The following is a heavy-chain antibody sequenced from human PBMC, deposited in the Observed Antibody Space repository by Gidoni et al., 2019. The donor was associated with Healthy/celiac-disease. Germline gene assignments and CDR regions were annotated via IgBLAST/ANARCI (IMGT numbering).Heavy chain of an antibody. CDR2: ISAYNGNT. D-gene: IGHD3-16*01. CDR3: ARNVRGVGLGLDP. V-gene: IGHV1-18*01. J-gene: IGHJ5*02. Sequence: QVQLVQSGAEVEKHGASVKVSCKACGYNFTSYGISWVRQATGQGLEWMGWISAYNGNTSYAQKLQGGVTMTTATSTSTAYRELRSLRSDDTAVYYCARNVRGVGLGLDPWGQGTLVTVSS. CDR1: GYNFTSYG.